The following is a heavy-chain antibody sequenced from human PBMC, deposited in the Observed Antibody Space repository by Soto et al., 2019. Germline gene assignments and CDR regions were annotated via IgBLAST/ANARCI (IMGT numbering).Heavy chain of an antibody. CDR2: IHHSGST. CDR3: ARGVDCWRGYEF. V-gene: IGHV4-34*01. D-gene: IGHD5-12*01. CDR1: GGSFDGYY. J-gene: IGHJ4*02. Sequence: SETLSLTCALYGGSFDGYYWSWIRQSPGKGLEWIGDIHHSGSTNYHPSLKRRVTLSVDTSTKQYSLNMTSTTAADRGVYCCARGVDCWRGYEFWGQGTLVTVSS.